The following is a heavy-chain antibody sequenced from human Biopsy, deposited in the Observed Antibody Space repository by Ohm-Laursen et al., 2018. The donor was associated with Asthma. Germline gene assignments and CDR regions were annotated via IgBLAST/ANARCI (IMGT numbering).Heavy chain of an antibody. D-gene: IGHD6-13*01. CDR1: GLSVTTNY. V-gene: IGHV3-53*03. Sequence: SLRLSCAASGLSVTTNYMTWVRQTPGKGLEWVSVIYSGGETYYADSLKGRFTISRDDSKNTLFLQMNTLRGDDTGVYYCTRSIPAPVGGPGDYYGMDVWGQGTTVIVSS. CDR3: TRSIPAPVGGPGDYYGMDV. CDR2: IYSGGET. J-gene: IGHJ6*02.